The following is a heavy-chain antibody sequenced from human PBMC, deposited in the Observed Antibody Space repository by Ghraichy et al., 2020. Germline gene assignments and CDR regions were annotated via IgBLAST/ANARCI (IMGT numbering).Heavy chain of an antibody. V-gene: IGHV6-1*01. CDR2: TCYRSKWYN. CDR3: ARGRNFAFDY. Sequence: GGGWRGIRQSPSRGLVWLGRTCYRSKWYNDYAVSVKSQITINPDTSKNQFSLQLNSVTPEDTAVYYCARGRNFAFDYWGQGALVTVSS. J-gene: IGHJ4*02. CDR1: GGG.